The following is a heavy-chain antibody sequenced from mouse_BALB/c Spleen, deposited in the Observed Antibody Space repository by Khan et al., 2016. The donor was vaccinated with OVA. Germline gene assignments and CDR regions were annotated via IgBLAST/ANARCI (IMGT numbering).Heavy chain of an antibody. CDR3: VRDGAYHRNDGWFAY. J-gene: IGHJ3*01. CDR1: GYTFTSYT. D-gene: IGHD2-14*01. Sequence: VQLQESGAELARPGASVKMSCKASGYTFTSYTIHWIKLRPGQGLEWIGFINPSNGYTNYNQKFKDKATLTADKSSTTFYMQLSSLTSDDSAVDNCVRDGAYHRNDGWFAYWGQGTLVTVSA. CDR2: INPSNGYT. V-gene: IGHV1-4*01.